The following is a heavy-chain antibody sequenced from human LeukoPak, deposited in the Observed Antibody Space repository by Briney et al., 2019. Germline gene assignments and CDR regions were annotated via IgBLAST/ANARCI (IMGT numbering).Heavy chain of an antibody. V-gene: IGHV3-30*02. CDR3: AKAAGYGDYTYFDY. CDR1: GFTFSSYG. J-gene: IGHJ4*02. Sequence: GGSLRLSGAASGFTFSSYGMHWVRQAPCKGLEWVAFIRYDGSNKYYADSVKGRFTISRDNSKNTLYLQMNSLRAEDTAVYYCAKAAGYGDYTYFDYWGQGTLVTASS. D-gene: IGHD4-17*01. CDR2: IRYDGSNK.